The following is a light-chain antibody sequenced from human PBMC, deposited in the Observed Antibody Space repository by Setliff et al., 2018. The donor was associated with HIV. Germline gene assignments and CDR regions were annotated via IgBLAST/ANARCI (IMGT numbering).Light chain of an antibody. V-gene: IGLV2-11*01. CDR3: CSNAARPTFYV. CDR2: DVN. CDR1: SSDFSAYDY. Sequence: QSALAQPRSVSGSPGQSVTISCSGASSDFSAYDYVSWYQQHPGKAPKLILYDVNKRPSGVPDRFSGSKSGNTASLTISGLQAADEATYFCCSNAARPTFYVFGTGTKVTVL. J-gene: IGLJ1*01.